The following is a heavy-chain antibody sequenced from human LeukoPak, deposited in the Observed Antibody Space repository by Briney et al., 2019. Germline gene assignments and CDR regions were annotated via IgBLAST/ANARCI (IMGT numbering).Heavy chain of an antibody. Sequence: PGGSLRLSCAASGFTFDDYGMSWVRQAPGKGLEWVSGINWNGGSTGYADSVKGRFTISRDNAKNSLYLLMNSLRAEDTAFYYCARAHSATVTTSYYYYYMDVWGKGTTVTVSS. D-gene: IGHD4-17*01. CDR3: ARAHSATVTTSYYYYYMDV. J-gene: IGHJ6*03. CDR2: INWNGGST. CDR1: GFTFDDYG. V-gene: IGHV3-20*04.